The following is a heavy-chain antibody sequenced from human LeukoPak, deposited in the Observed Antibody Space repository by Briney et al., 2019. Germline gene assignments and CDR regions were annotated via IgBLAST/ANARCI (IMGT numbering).Heavy chain of an antibody. CDR3: ARGGEWPTTPFDY. Sequence: ASVTVSCKASGYSFTSHYIHWVRQAPGQGLEWMGIIDSSGGSTQYAQKFQGRVTMARDTSTSTVYMELRSLRSDDTAVYYCARGGEWPTTPFDYWGQGTLVTVSS. CDR2: IDSSGGST. V-gene: IGHV1-46*01. J-gene: IGHJ4*02. CDR1: GYSFTSHY. D-gene: IGHD3-10*01.